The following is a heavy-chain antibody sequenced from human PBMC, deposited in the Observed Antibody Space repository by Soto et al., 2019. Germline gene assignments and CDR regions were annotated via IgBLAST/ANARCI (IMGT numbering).Heavy chain of an antibody. CDR1: GLTFSNYA. V-gene: IGHV3-23*01. Sequence: EVRLLESGGGLVKPGGSLRLSCATSGLTFSNYAMSWVRQAPGGGLEWVSSMSGSSSTTYYADSVRGRLTISRDRSKNTRYLQNSSLRAEDTGLYYCAKNQERELPRVIDFWGQGTLVRVSS. D-gene: IGHD3-16*02. CDR2: MSGSSSTT. CDR3: AKNQERELPRVIDF. J-gene: IGHJ4*02.